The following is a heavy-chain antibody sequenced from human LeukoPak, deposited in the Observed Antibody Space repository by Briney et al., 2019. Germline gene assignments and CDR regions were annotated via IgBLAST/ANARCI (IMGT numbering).Heavy chain of an antibody. CDR1: GYTFTGYY. CDR3: ARAQEWEPVFFDY. J-gene: IGHJ4*02. D-gene: IGHD1-26*01. Sequence: ALVKVSCKASGYTFTGYYMHWVRQAPGQGLEWMGWINPNSGGTNYAQKFQGRVTMTRDTSISTAYMELSRLRSDDTAVYYCARAQEWEPVFFDYWGQGTLVTVSS. V-gene: IGHV1-2*02. CDR2: INPNSGGT.